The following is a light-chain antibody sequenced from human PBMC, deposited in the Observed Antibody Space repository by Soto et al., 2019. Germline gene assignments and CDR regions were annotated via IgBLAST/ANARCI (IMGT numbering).Light chain of an antibody. CDR1: SSDVGGYNY. CDR2: DVS. J-gene: IGLJ2*01. CDR3: CSYAGSYTSL. Sequence: QSALTQPRSVSGSPGQSVTISCTGTSSDVGGYNYVSWHQQHPGKAPKLMIYDVSKRPSGVPDRFSGSKSGNTASLTISGLQAEDEADYYCCSYAGSYTSLFGGGTKLTVL. V-gene: IGLV2-11*01.